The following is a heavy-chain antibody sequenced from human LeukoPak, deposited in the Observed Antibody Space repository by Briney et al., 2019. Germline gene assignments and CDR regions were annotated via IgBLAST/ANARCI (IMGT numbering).Heavy chain of an antibody. D-gene: IGHD1-26*01. V-gene: IGHV1-2*02. Sequence: ASVKVSCKASGFTFTGYYMHWVRQAPGQGLEWMGWINPNSGGTNYAQKFQGRVTMTRDTSISTAYMELSRPRSDDTAVYYCAIPSGSYYRDAFDIWGQGTMVTVSS. CDR2: INPNSGGT. CDR1: GFTFTGYY. CDR3: AIPSGSYYRDAFDI. J-gene: IGHJ3*02.